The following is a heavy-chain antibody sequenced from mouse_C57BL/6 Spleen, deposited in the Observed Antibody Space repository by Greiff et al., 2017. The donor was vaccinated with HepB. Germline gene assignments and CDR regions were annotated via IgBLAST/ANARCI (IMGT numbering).Heavy chain of an antibody. CDR3: ARLGYYFDY. J-gene: IGHJ2*01. D-gene: IGHD4-1*01. V-gene: IGHV14-3*01. CDR2: IDPGNGNT. CDR1: GFNIKNTS. Sequence: VQLKESVAELVRPGASVKLSCTASGFNIKNTSMHWVKQRPEQGLEWIGRIDPGNGNTKYAPKFQGKATITADTSSNTAYLQLSSLTSEDTAIYYCARLGYYFDYWGQGTTLTVSS.